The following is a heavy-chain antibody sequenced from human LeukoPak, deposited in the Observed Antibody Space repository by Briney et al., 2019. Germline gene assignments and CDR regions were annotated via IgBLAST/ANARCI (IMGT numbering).Heavy chain of an antibody. J-gene: IGHJ4*02. CDR2: ISYDGSNE. Sequence: GGSLRLSCAASGFTFSSYAMHWDRQAPGKGLEWVGVISYDGSNEYSADSVKGRFTISRDDSKNTLYLQMNSLRAEDTAVYYCARSRCSGGSCYGLDYWGQGTLVTVSS. D-gene: IGHD2-15*01. CDR3: ARSRCSGGSCYGLDY. CDR1: GFTFSSYA. V-gene: IGHV3-30*04.